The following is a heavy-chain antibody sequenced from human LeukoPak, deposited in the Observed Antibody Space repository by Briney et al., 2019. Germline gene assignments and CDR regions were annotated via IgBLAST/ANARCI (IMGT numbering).Heavy chain of an antibody. V-gene: IGHV3-21*01. CDR2: ISSSSSYI. D-gene: IGHD4-17*01. J-gene: IGHJ4*02. CDR3: ARERYGEFDY. CDR1: GFTLSPYS. Sequence: AGGSLRLSCAASGFTLSPYSMTWVRQAPGKGLEWVSFISSSSSYIYYADSVKGRFTISRDNAKNSLYLQMNSLRAEDTAVYYCARERYGEFDYWGQGTLVTVSS.